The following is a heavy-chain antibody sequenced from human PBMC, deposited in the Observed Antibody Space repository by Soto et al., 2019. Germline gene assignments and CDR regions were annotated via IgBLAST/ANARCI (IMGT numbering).Heavy chain of an antibody. Sequence: VQLVQSGAEVRKPGSSVRVSCETSGDTFNSHTINWLRQAPGQGLEWMGGIIPVFGSPTYAQKFQARLTITADTSTQTAYMELSSLTSGDTAFYFGARAITGTNNWFDSWGQGTRVTVSS. V-gene: IGHV1-69*06. D-gene: IGHD1-20*01. CDR3: ARAITGTNNWFDS. CDR2: IIPVFGSP. J-gene: IGHJ5*01. CDR1: GDTFNSHT.